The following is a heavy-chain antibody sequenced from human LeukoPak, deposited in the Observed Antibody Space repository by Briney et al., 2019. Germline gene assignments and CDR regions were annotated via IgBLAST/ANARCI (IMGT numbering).Heavy chain of an antibody. CDR1: GFTFSSYA. CDR2: ITYGGDAT. J-gene: IGHJ4*02. CDR3: VTDPTGFDY. V-gene: IGHV3-23*01. D-gene: IGHD3-10*01. Sequence: GGFLRLSCAASGFTFSSYAMSWVRQAPGKGLEWVSAITYGGDATYYADSVKGRFTISRDNSKNTLFLQMNSLRAEDTAVYYCVTDPTGFDYWGQGTLVTVSS.